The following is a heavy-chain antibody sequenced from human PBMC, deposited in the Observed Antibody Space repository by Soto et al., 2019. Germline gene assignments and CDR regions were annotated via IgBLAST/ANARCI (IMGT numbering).Heavy chain of an antibody. D-gene: IGHD3-10*01. CDR3: AREFTYYYAMDV. Sequence: PGGSLRLSCAASGFTVSSNYMSWVRQAPGKGLEWVSVIYSGGSTYYADSVKGRSTISRDNSKNTLYLQMNSLRAEDTAVYYCAREFTYYYAMDVWGQGTTVTVSS. J-gene: IGHJ6*02. V-gene: IGHV3-53*01. CDR1: GFTVSSNY. CDR2: IYSGGST.